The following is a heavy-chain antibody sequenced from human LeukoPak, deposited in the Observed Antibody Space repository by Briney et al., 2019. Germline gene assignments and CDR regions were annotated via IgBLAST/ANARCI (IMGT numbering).Heavy chain of an antibody. D-gene: IGHD3-3*01. CDR3: AKPRSGTGYYYGMDV. J-gene: IGHJ6*04. CDR2: ISGSGGSA. Sequence: GGSLRLSCAASVFTFSNYVMNWVRHAPGKGLGWVSAISGSGGSAYYADSVKGRFSISRDNSKNTLDLQMNSLRAEDTAVYYCAKPRSGTGYYYGMDVWGKGTTVTVSS. V-gene: IGHV3-23*01. CDR1: VFTFSNYV.